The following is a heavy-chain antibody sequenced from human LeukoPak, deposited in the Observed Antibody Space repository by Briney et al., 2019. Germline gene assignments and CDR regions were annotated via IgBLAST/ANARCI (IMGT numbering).Heavy chain of an antibody. CDR2: ISGSGGST. CDR3: AKDHGGIAVVPFDY. D-gene: IGHD6-19*01. Sequence: GGFLRLSCAAPGFTFSSYAMSWVRQAPGKGLEWVSAISGSGGSTYYADSVKGRFTISRDNYKNTLYLQMNSLRAEDRAVYYCAKDHGGIAVVPFDYLGQGTLITVSS. V-gene: IGHV3-23*01. J-gene: IGHJ4*02. CDR1: GFTFSSYA.